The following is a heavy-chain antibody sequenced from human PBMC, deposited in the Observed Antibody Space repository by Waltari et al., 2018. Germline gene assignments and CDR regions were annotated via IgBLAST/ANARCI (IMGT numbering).Heavy chain of an antibody. Sequence: QVQLQQSGPGLVKPSQTLSLTCAISGDSVSRYGAAWNWIRQSTSRGLEWLGRAYYRSKWSNDYAVSVKSRITINPDTSKNQFSLQLHSVTPDDTAVYYCASGRDSAFDIWGQGTIVTVSS. J-gene: IGHJ3*02. CDR3: ASGRDSAFDI. CDR1: GDSVSRYGAA. D-gene: IGHD3-10*01. V-gene: IGHV6-1*01. CDR2: AYYRSKWSN.